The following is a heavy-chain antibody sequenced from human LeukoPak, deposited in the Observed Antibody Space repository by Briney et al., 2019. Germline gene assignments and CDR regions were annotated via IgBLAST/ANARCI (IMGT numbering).Heavy chain of an antibody. CDR3: AGEGSGSSGYYF. Sequence: SETLSLTCTVSGGSVSSGSYYWSWIRQPPGKGLEWIGYIYYSGSTNYNPSLKSRVTISVDTSKNQFSLKLSSVTAADTAVYYCAGEGSGSSGYYFWGQGTLVTVSS. CDR2: IYYSGST. J-gene: IGHJ4*02. D-gene: IGHD3-22*01. V-gene: IGHV4-61*01. CDR1: GGSVSSGSYY.